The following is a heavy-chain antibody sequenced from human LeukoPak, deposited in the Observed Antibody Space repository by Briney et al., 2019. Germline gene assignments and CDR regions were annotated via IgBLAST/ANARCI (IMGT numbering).Heavy chain of an antibody. CDR2: IYYSGST. Sequence: SETLSLTCTVSGGSISSSSYYWGWIRQPPGKGLEWIGSIYYSGSTYYNPSLKSRVTISVDTSKNQFSLKLSSVTAADTAVYYCARVDYYDSSGYPPFDYWGQGTLVTVSS. J-gene: IGHJ4*02. CDR1: GGSISSSSYY. CDR3: ARVDYYDSSGYPPFDY. V-gene: IGHV4-39*07. D-gene: IGHD3-22*01.